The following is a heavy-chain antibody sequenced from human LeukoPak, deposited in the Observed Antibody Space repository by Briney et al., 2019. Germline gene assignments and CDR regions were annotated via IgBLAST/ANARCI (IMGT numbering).Heavy chain of an antibody. J-gene: IGHJ4*02. CDR1: GFTFDDYG. CDR2: ISRSSSSE. CDR3: VREDPSEYGSIDY. V-gene: IGHV3-48*02. D-gene: IGHD3-10*01. Sequence: GGSLRLSCAASGFTFDDYGMSWVRQAPGKGLEWVAYISRSSSSEHYADSVKGRFTISRDNAKNSLYLQMNSLRDEDTAVYYCVREDPSEYGSIDYWGQGTLVTASS.